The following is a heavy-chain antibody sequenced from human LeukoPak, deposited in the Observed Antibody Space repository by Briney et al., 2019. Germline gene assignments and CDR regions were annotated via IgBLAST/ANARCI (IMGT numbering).Heavy chain of an antibody. V-gene: IGHV3-48*03. Sequence: GGSLRLSCAASGFTFSSYEMNWVRQAPGKGLEWVSYISSSGSTIYYADSVKGRFTISRDNAKNSLYLQMNSLRAEDTAVYYCARESGGVNAFDAFDIWGQGTMVTVSS. J-gene: IGHJ3*02. CDR1: GFTFSSYE. D-gene: IGHD2-8*02. CDR2: ISSSGSTI. CDR3: ARESGGVNAFDAFDI.